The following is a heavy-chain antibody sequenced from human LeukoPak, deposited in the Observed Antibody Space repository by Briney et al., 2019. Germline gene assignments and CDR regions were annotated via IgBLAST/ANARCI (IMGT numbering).Heavy chain of an antibody. J-gene: IGHJ4*02. Sequence: PSETLSLTCTVSGGSISSYYWSWIRQPPGKGLEWIGYIYYSGTTKYNPSLKSRVTISVDTSKNQFSLRLSSVTAADTAAYYCARESRDVETEGFDYWGQGALVTVSS. CDR2: IYYSGTT. D-gene: IGHD5-24*01. CDR3: ARESRDVETEGFDY. V-gene: IGHV4-59*01. CDR1: GGSISSYY.